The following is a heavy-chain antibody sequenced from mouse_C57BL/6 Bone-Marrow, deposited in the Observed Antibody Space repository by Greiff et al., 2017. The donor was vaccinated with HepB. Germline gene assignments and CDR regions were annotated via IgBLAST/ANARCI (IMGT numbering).Heavy chain of an antibody. CDR2: IYPGNSDT. V-gene: IGHV1-5*01. J-gene: IGHJ2*01. Sequence: VHVKQSGTVLARPGASVKMSCKTSGYTFTSYWMHWVKQRPGQGLEWIGAIYPGNSDTSYNQKFKGKAKLTAVTSASTAYMELSSLTNEDSAVYYCTRERITTVFDYWGQGTTLTVSS. CDR1: GYTFTSYW. CDR3: TRERITTVFDY. D-gene: IGHD1-1*01.